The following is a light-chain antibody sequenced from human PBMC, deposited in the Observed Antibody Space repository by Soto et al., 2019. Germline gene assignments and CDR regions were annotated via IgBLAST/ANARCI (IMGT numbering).Light chain of an antibody. CDR2: AAS. CDR3: QQSYSISWR. CDR1: QSISSY. Sequence: DIPMTQSPSSLSASVGDRVTITCRASQSISSYLNWYQQKPGKAPKLLIYAASSLQSGVPSRFSGSGSGTDFTLTISSLQPEDFATYYCQQSYSISWRFGQGTKVEIK. J-gene: IGKJ1*01. V-gene: IGKV1-39*01.